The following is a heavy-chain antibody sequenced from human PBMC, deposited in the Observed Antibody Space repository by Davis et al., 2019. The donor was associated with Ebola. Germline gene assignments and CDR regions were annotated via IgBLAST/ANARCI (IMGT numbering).Heavy chain of an antibody. V-gene: IGHV3-21*01. Sequence: PGGSLRLSCAASGFTFSSYSMNWVRQAPGKGLEWVSSISSSSSYIYYADSVKGRFTISRDNSKNTLYLQMNSLRAEDTAVYYCAKAPARGQQLGDYWGQGTLVTVSS. CDR1: GFTFSSYS. CDR2: ISSSSSYI. CDR3: AKAPARGQQLGDY. J-gene: IGHJ4*02. D-gene: IGHD6-13*01.